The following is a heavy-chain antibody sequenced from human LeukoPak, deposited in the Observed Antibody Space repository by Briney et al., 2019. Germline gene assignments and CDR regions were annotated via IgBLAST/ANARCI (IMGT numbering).Heavy chain of an antibody. V-gene: IGHV3-7*03. Sequence: GGSLGLSCAASGFTFSNAWMNWVRQAPGKGLEWVASINHNGNANYYVDSVKGRFTISRDNAKNSLYLQMNSLRAEDTALYYCAKDNWSSGWLSGGLDYWGQGTLVTVSS. CDR2: INHNGNAN. CDR3: AKDNWSSGWLSGGLDY. D-gene: IGHD6-19*01. CDR1: GFTFSNAW. J-gene: IGHJ4*02.